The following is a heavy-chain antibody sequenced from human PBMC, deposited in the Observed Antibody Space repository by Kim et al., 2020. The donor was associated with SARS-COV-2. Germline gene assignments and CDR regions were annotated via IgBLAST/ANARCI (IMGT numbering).Heavy chain of an antibody. J-gene: IGHJ6*01. Sequence: SETLSLTCAVYGGSFSGYYWSWIRQPPGKGLEWIGEINHSGSTNYNPSLKSRVTISVDTSKNQFSLKLSSVTAADTAVYYCARGAMESGHDHFPDYYY. CDR1: GGSFSGYY. CDR2: INHSGST. CDR3: ARGAMESGHDHFPDYYY. V-gene: IGHV4-34*01. D-gene: IGHD5-12*01.